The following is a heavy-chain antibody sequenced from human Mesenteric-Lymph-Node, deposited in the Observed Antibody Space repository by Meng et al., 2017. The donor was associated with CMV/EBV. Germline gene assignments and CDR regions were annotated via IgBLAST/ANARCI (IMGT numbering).Heavy chain of an antibody. D-gene: IGHD1-14*01. CDR2: IYYSGST. J-gene: IGHJ5*02. V-gene: IGHV4-39*07. CDR1: GGSISSSSYY. Sequence: ESLKISCTVSGGSISSSSYYWGWIRQPPGKGLEWIGSIYYSGSTYYNPSLKSRVTISVDTSKNQFSLALTSVTAADTALYYCARITVGWFDPWGPGILVTVSS. CDR3: ARITVGWFDP.